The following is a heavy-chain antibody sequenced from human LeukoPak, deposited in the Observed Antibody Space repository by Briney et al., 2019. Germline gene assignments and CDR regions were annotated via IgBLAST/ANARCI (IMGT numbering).Heavy chain of an antibody. Sequence: PSETLSLTCTVSGGSISSYYWSWIRQPPGKGLEWIGSIYHSGSTYYNPSLKSRVTISVDTSKNQFSLKVSSVTAADTAVYYCARDSQSVVAADYWGQGTLVTVSS. D-gene: IGHD2-15*01. V-gene: IGHV4-38-2*02. J-gene: IGHJ4*02. CDR3: ARDSQSVVAADY. CDR1: GGSISSYY. CDR2: IYHSGST.